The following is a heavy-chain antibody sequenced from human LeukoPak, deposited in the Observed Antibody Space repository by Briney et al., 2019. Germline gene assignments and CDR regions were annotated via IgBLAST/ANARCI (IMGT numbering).Heavy chain of an antibody. D-gene: IGHD2-15*01. CDR1: GFTVSSNY. V-gene: IGHV3-53*05. CDR3: AKDNREYCSGGSCYGGVDY. J-gene: IGHJ4*02. Sequence: GGSLRLSCAASGFTVSSNYMSWVRQAPGKGLEWVSVIYSGGSTYYADSVKGRFTISRDNSKNTLYLQMNSLRAEDTAVYYCAKDNREYCSGGSCYGGVDYWGQGTLVTVSS. CDR2: IYSGGST.